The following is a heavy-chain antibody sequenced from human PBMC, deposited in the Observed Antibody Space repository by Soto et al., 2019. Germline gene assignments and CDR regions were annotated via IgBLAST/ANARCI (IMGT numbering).Heavy chain of an antibody. D-gene: IGHD3-22*01. Sequence: ASVKVSSKVSGYTLTELSMHCVRQAPGKGLEWMGGFDPEDGETIYAQKFQGRVTMTEDTSTDTAYMELSSLRSEDTAVYYCATEPSSYYDSSGYYYVYWGQGTLVTVSS. J-gene: IGHJ4*02. V-gene: IGHV1-24*01. CDR1: GYTLTELS. CDR3: ATEPSSYYDSSGYYYVY. CDR2: FDPEDGET.